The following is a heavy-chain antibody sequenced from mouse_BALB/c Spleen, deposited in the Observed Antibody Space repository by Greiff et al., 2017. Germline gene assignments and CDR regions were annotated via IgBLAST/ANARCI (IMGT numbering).Heavy chain of an antibody. V-gene: IGHV3-2*02. D-gene: IGHD2-3*01. CDR2: ISYSGST. CDR3: ARSGGYYVDAMDY. CDR1: GYSITSDYA. J-gene: IGHJ4*01. Sequence: EVQLQQSGPGLVKPSQSLSLTCTVTGYSITSDYAWNWIRQFPGNKLEWMGYISYSGSTSYNPSLKSRISITRDTSKNQFFLQLNSVTTEDTATYYCARSGGYYVDAMDYWGQGTSVTVSS.